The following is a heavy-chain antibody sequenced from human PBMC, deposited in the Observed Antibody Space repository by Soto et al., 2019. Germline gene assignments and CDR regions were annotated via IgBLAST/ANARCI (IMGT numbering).Heavy chain of an antibody. J-gene: IGHJ5*02. V-gene: IGHV3-23*01. CDR3: AKDRTTTGTTVRFDP. CDR1: GFTFSSYA. D-gene: IGHD1-1*01. Sequence: EVQLLESGGGLVQPGGSLRLSCAASGFTFSSYAMSWVRQAPGKGLEWVSTISGSGGSTYYADSVKGRFTISRDNSKTTLYLQVNSLRAEDTAVYYCAKDRTTTGTTVRFDPWGQGTLVTVSS. CDR2: ISGSGGST.